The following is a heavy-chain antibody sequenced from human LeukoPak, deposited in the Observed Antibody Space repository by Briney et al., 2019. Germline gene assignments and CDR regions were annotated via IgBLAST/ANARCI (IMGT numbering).Heavy chain of an antibody. CDR1: GGTFSSYA. V-gene: IGHV1-69*06. CDR3: ARADVGYCSSTSCYPSYMDV. J-gene: IGHJ6*03. Sequence: SVKVSCKASGGTFSSYAISWVRQAPGQGLEWMGGIIPIFGTANYAQKFQGRVTITADKSTSTAYMELSSLRSEDTAVYYCARADVGYCSSTSCYPSYMDVWGKGTTVTVSS. D-gene: IGHD2-2*01. CDR2: IIPIFGTA.